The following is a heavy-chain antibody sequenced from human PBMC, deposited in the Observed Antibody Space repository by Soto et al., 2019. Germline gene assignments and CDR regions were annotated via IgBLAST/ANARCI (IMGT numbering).Heavy chain of an antibody. V-gene: IGHV4-34*01. Sequence: SETLSLTCAVYGGSFSGNYWSWIRQPPGKGLEWIGEINHRGTANYNSSLKSRVTISVDTSKNQFSLKLSSVTAADTAVYYCARVERGTATTVVDAFDIWGPGTMVTVSS. J-gene: IGHJ3*02. CDR3: ARVERGTATTVVDAFDI. CDR2: INHRGTA. D-gene: IGHD1-1*01. CDR1: GGSFSGNY.